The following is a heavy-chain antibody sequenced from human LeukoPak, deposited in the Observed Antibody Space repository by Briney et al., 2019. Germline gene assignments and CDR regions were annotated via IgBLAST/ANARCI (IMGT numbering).Heavy chain of an antibody. D-gene: IGHD6-13*01. CDR3: ARPIAAAGTRSSYFDY. J-gene: IGHJ4*02. CDR1: GFTFSSYS. CDR2: ISSSSSTI. Sequence: SGGPLRLSCEASGFTFSSYSMNWVRQAPGKGLEWVSYISSSSSTIYYADSVKGRFTISRENAKNSLYLQMKSLRAEDTAVYYCARPIAAAGTRSSYFDYWGQGTLVTVSS. V-gene: IGHV3-48*04.